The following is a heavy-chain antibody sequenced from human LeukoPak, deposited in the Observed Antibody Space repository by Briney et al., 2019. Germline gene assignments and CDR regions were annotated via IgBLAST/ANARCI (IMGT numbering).Heavy chain of an antibody. D-gene: IGHD3-10*01. CDR1: GGTFSSYT. CDR3: ARGRGVSLWFGELLSGDY. J-gene: IGHJ4*02. CDR2: MNPNSGNT. Sequence: ASVKVSCKASGGTFSSYTISWVRQATGQGLEWMGWMNPNSGNTGYAQKFQGRVTMTRDTSISTAYMELSSLRSEDTAVYYCARGRGVSLWFGELLSGDYWGQGTLVTVSS. V-gene: IGHV1-8*02.